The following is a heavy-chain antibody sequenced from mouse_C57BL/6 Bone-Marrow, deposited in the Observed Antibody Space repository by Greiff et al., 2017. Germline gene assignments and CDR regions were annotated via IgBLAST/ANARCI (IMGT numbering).Heavy chain of an antibody. CDR3: ARIFHYYGSSSFDY. J-gene: IGHJ2*01. CDR1: GYTFTSYW. D-gene: IGHD1-1*01. Sequence: QVQLQQPGAELVRPGSSVKLSCKASGYTFTSYWMHWVKQRPIQGLEWIGNIDPSDSETHYNQKFKDKATLTVDKSSSTAYMQLSSLTSEDSAVYYCARIFHYYGSSSFDYWGQGTTLTVSS. V-gene: IGHV1-52*01. CDR2: IDPSDSET.